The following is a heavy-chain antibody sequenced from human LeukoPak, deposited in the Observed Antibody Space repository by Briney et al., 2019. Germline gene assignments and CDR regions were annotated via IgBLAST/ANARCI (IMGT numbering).Heavy chain of an antibody. CDR1: GYILTGYY. V-gene: IGHV1-2*02. D-gene: IGHD3-10*01. CDR2: INPNSGDT. Sequence: ASVKVSCKASGYILTGYYVHWMRQAPRQGLEWMGWINPNSGDTEYGQKFQGRVTMTRDTSIATAYMEMTGLAPDDTAVYYCARDRGPSYDSGIYFQYYFHYWGQGTLVTVSS. J-gene: IGHJ4*02. CDR3: ARDRGPSYDSGIYFQYYFHY.